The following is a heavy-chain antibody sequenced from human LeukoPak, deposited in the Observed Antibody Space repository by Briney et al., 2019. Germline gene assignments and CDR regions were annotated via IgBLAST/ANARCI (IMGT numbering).Heavy chain of an antibody. CDR3: AASSPYNWKTHEY. J-gene: IGHJ4*02. V-gene: IGHV1-24*01. Sequence: GASVKVSCKVSGYTLTELSMHWVRQAPGRGLEWLGGFEWLGGFEPEDGETIYAQRFQGRVTMTEDTSTDTAYMELSSLTSEDTAVYYCAASSPYNWKTHEYWGQGTLVTISS. CDR1: GYTLTELS. CDR2: FEPEDGET. D-gene: IGHD1-1*01.